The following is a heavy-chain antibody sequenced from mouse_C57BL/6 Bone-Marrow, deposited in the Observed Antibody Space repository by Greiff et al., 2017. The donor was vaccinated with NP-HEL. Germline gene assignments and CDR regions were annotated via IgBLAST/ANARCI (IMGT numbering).Heavy chain of an antibody. CDR2: ISDGGSYT. V-gene: IGHV5-4*01. Sequence: EVKVVESGGGLVKPGGSLKLSCAASGFTFSSYAMSWVRQTPEKRLEWVATISDGGSYTYYPDNVKGRFTISRDNAKNNLYLQMSHLKSEDTAMYYCARDEMVTPFDYWGQGTTLTVSS. CDR3: ARDEMVTPFDY. D-gene: IGHD2-3*01. J-gene: IGHJ2*01. CDR1: GFTFSSYA.